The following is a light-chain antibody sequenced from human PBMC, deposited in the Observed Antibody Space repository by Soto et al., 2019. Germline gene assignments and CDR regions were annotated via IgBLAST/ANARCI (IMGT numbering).Light chain of an antibody. J-gene: IGKJ2*01. CDR2: AAS. V-gene: IGKV1-39*01. CDR1: QSISSY. CDR3: QQTYTTPYT. Sequence: DIQMTQSPSSLSAFMGDRVTITCRATQSISSYLNWYLQKPGKAPNLLIYAASSLQDGVTSRFSGSGSGTYFTLTISTLQPEDSATYYCQQTYTTPYTFGPGTKLEIK.